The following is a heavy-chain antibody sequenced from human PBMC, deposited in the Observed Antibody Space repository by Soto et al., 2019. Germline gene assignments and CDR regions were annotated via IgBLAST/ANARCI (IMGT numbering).Heavy chain of an antibody. V-gene: IGHV2-5*01. Sequence: QITLKASGPTLVRPTENLTLTCTFSGFSLTTSGLGVGWIRQPPGKALEWLALIYWNDEKRYRPSLHSRLSITKDTSRNQVVLTMTNMDPVDTGTYYCTHRTTLTPGLNWGPGTLVTVTS. CDR2: IYWNDEK. CDR1: GFSLTTSGLG. J-gene: IGHJ4*02. CDR3: THRTTLTPGLN. D-gene: IGHD4-4*01.